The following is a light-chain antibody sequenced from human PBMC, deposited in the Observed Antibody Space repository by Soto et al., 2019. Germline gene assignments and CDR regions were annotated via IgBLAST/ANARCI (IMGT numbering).Light chain of an antibody. CDR2: GAS. CDR3: QQHVTSIT. Sequence: VVMTQSPRTLSLSPGERATLSCRASQNIKNNYVGWYQQKPGQAPTLLIYGASARATGVPDRFSGSGSGTGFTLIINRLEPEDFAVYYCQQHVTSITFGGGTKLESK. CDR1: QNIKNNY. V-gene: IGKV3-20*01. J-gene: IGKJ4*01.